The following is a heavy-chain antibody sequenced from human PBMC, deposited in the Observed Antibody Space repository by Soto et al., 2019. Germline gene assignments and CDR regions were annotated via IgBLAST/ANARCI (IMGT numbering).Heavy chain of an antibody. CDR1: GVSISGSRYY. Sequence: QLQLQESGPGLVRPSETLSLTCTVSGVSISGSRYYWGWIRQPPGRGLEWIGNVYYSGSTYYTPSLRSRVTLYVDTSKNQFSLNLNSVTAADTAVYYCARGGIHPSGYGIAYAMDVWGQGTTVTVSS. J-gene: IGHJ6*02. V-gene: IGHV4-39*01. CDR3: ARGGIHPSGYGIAYAMDV. D-gene: IGHD1-26*01. CDR2: VYYSGST.